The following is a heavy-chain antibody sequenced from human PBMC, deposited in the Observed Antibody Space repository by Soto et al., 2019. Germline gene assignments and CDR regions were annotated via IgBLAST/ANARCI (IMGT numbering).Heavy chain of an antibody. J-gene: IGHJ4*02. CDR2: ISGGGTTM. Sequence: PGGSLRLSCAASGFTFSSYSMNWVRQAPGKGLEWVSKISGGGTTMYYADSVKGRFTVSRDNAKNSLYLQMNSLRAEDTAVYYCAGDPYYYGSAFWGQG. CDR1: GFTFSSYS. V-gene: IGHV3-48*04. D-gene: IGHD3-10*01. CDR3: AGDPYYYGSAF.